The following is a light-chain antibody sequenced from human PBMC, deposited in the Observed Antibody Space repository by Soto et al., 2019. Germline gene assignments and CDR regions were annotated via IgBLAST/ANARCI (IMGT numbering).Light chain of an antibody. CDR3: SSYTNSCPFV. V-gene: IGLV2-14*01. CDR1: SSDVGGYNY. Sequence: QYALTQPASVSGSPGQSITISCTGTSSDVGGYNYVSWYQQHPGKAPKLMIYDVSNWPSGVSNRFSGSKSGNTASLTISGLQAEDEADYYCSSYTNSCPFVFGTGTKLTVL. J-gene: IGLJ1*01. CDR2: DVS.